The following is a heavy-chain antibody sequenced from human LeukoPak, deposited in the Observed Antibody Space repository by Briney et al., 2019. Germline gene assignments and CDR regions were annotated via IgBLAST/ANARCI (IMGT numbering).Heavy chain of an antibody. J-gene: IGHJ6*02. D-gene: IGHD1-26*01. CDR3: ARTSGSYFYYYGMDV. Sequence: SETLSLTCTVSGGSISSGGYYWSWIRQHPGKGLEWIGYIYYSGSTNYNPSLKSRVTISVDTSKNQFSLKLSSVTAADTAVYYCARTSGSYFYYYGMDVWGQGTTVTVSS. CDR1: GGSISSGGYY. V-gene: IGHV4-61*08. CDR2: IYYSGST.